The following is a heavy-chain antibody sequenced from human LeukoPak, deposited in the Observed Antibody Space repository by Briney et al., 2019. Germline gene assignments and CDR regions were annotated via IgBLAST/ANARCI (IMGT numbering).Heavy chain of an antibody. CDR1: GYSISSGYY. CDR2: IYHSGST. D-gene: IGHD4-23*01. V-gene: IGHV4-38-2*02. Sequence: SETLSLTCTVSGYSISSGYYWGWIRQPPGKGLEWIGSIYHSGSTYYNPSLKSRVTISVDTSKNQFSLKLSSVTAADTAVYYCARDVGGYGGNPLDYWGQGTLVTVSS. J-gene: IGHJ4*02. CDR3: ARDVGGYGGNPLDY.